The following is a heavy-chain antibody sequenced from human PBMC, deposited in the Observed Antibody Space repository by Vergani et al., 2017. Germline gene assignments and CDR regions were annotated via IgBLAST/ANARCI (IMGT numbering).Heavy chain of an antibody. Sequence: QVQLQQWGAGLLKPSETLSLTCAVYGGSFSGYYWSWIRQPPGKGLEWIGEINHSGSTNYNPSLKSRVTISVDTSKNQFSLKLSSVTAADTAVYYCARGRRGVRGPRLNDWFDPWGQGTLVTVSS. J-gene: IGHJ5*02. CDR2: INHSGST. CDR3: ARGRRGVRGPRLNDWFDP. CDR1: GGSFSGYY. V-gene: IGHV4-34*01. D-gene: IGHD3-10*01.